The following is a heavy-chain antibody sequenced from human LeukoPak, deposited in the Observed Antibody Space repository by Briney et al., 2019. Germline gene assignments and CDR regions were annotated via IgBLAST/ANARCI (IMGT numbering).Heavy chain of an antibody. D-gene: IGHD2-21*02. CDR3: ARGAYCGGDCYRAFDI. CDR1: GGSISSGSYY. J-gene: IGHJ3*02. Sequence: PSETLSLTCTVSGGSISSGSYYWSWIRQPAGKGLEWIGRIYTSGSTNYNPSLKSRVTISVDTSKNQFSLKLSSVTAADTAVYYCARGAYCGGDCYRAFDIWGQGTMVTVSS. V-gene: IGHV4-61*02. CDR2: IYTSGST.